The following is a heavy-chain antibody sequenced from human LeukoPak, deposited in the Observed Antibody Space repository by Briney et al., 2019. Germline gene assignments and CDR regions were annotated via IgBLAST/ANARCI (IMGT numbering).Heavy chain of an antibody. Sequence: SETLSLTCTVSGGSISSYYWSWIRQPPGKGLEWIGEINHSGSTNYNPSLKSRVTISVDTSKNQFSLKLSSVTAADTAAYYCASEDFDYWGQGTLVTVSS. CDR2: INHSGST. CDR1: GGSISSYY. J-gene: IGHJ4*02. V-gene: IGHV4-34*01. CDR3: ASEDFDY.